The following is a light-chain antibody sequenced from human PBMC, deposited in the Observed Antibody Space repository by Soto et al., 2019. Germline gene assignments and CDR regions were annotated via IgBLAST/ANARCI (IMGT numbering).Light chain of an antibody. J-gene: IGKJ1*01. CDR1: QSISSN. CDR2: GAS. V-gene: IGKV3-15*01. Sequence: EIVMTQSPATLSVSPGERATLSCRSSQSISSNLAWYQKKPVQPPRLLIYGASTRATGIPARFSGSGSGTELTLTISSLQSEDFAVYYCQQYNWPPTWTFGQGTKVDIK. CDR3: QQYNWPPTWT.